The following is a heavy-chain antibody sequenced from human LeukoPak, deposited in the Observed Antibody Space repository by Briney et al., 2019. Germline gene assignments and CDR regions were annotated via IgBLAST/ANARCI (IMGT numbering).Heavy chain of an antibody. CDR1: GFTFSAYS. J-gene: IGHJ2*01. CDR3: VRDLVPWYLNL. Sequence: PGGSLRLSCAASGFTFSAYSMNWGCQAPRQGLELIAHITNSFGISYSYSVKGRFTVSRDKNSLYLQMTRLRGSDTAVYSSVRDLVPWYLNLWGRGTLVTVSS. V-gene: IGHV3-48*01. CDR2: ITNSFGI.